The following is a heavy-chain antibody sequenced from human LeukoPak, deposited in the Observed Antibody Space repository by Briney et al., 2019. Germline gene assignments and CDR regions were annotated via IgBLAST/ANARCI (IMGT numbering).Heavy chain of an antibody. J-gene: IGHJ4*02. D-gene: IGHD3-22*01. V-gene: IGHV4-4*07. CDR3: AGHDSSGYYTGLFDY. Sequence: TSETLSLTCTVSGGSISSYYWSWIRQPAGKGLEWIGRIYTSGSTNYNPSLKSRVTMSVDTSKNQFSLKLSSVTAADTAVYYCAGHDSSGYYTGLFDYWGRGTLVTVSS. CDR2: IYTSGST. CDR1: GGSISSYY.